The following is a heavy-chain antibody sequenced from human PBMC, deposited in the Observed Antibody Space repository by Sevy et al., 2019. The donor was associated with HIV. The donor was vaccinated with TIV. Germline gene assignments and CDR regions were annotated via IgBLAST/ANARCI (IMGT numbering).Heavy chain of an antibody. J-gene: IGHJ4*02. CDR2: IKSKTDGGTT. CDR3: TTDRTCIVVVPAAHYY. D-gene: IGHD2-2*01. CDR1: GFTFSNAW. V-gene: IGHV3-15*01. Sequence: GGSLRLSCAASGFTFSNAWMSWVRQAPGKGLEWVGRIKSKTDGGTTDYAAHVKGRFTITSDDSKNTLYLQMNSLKTEDTAVYYWTTDRTCIVVVPAAHYYWGQGTLVTVSS.